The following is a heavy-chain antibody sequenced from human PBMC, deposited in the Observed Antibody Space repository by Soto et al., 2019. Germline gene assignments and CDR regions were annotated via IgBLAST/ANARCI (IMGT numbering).Heavy chain of an antibody. J-gene: IGHJ6*04. V-gene: IGHV4-39*01. CDR1: GGSISSSGYY. CDR2: IYSDGST. CDR3: ATQKSSSAAHSYGMDV. Sequence: QLQLQESGPGLAKPSATLSLTCTVSGGSISSSGYYWGWIRQAPGKGLEWIGNIYSDGSTYYNPYLRSRVALAIGTSQNQFSLKLTSVDASDTAIYYCATQKSSSAAHSYGMDVWGVGTTVTVSS. D-gene: IGHD6-25*01.